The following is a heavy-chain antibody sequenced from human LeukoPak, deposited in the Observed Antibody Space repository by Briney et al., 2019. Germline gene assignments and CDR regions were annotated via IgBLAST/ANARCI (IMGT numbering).Heavy chain of an antibody. J-gene: IGHJ4*02. V-gene: IGHV4-59*08. CDR1: GGSISSYY. CDR3: AGHLGGSSSWYLCDY. Sequence: PSETLSLTCTVSGGSISSYYWSWIRQPPGKGLEWIGYIYYSGSTNYNPSLKSRVTISVDTSKNQFSLKLSSVTAADTAVYYCAGHLGGSSSWYLCDYWGQGTLVTVSS. CDR2: IYYSGST. D-gene: IGHD6-13*01.